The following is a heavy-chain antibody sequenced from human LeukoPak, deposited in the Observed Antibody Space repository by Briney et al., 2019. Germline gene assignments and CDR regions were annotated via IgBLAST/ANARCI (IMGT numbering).Heavy chain of an antibody. Sequence: SETLSLTCTVSGGSISSSSYYWGWIRQPPGKGLEWIGSIYYSGSTYYNPSLKSRVTISVDTSKNQFSLKLSSVTAADTAVYYCARQKRGIQLWSYFDYWGQGTLVTVSS. J-gene: IGHJ4*02. CDR1: GGSISSSSYY. V-gene: IGHV4-39*01. D-gene: IGHD5-18*01. CDR3: ARQKRGIQLWSYFDY. CDR2: IYYSGST.